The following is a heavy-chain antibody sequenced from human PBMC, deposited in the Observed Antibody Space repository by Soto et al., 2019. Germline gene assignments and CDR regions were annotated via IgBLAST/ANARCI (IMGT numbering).Heavy chain of an antibody. CDR3: ARAIGFGDFYDSSGYWWFDP. CDR1: GYTFTSYG. J-gene: IGHJ5*02. D-gene: IGHD3-22*01. CDR2: ISAYNGNT. V-gene: IGHV1-18*01. Sequence: ASVKVSCKASGYTFTSYGISWVRQAPGQGLEWMGWISAYNGNTNYAQKLQGRVTMTTDTSTSTAYMELRSLRSDDTAVYYCARAIGFGDFYDSSGYWWFDPGGQGTRVTVSS.